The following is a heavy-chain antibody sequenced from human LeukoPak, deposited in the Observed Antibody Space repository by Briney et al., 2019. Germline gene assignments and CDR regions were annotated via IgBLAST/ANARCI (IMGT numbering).Heavy chain of an antibody. CDR3: ARHDYAGNSGDY. J-gene: IGHJ4*02. CDR2: IGTSSSII. CDR1: GFTFSSYS. Sequence: GGSLRLSCAASGFTFSSYSMNWVRQTPGKGLEWVSYIGTSSSIIYYADSVKGRFAISRDNAKNSLYLQMNSLRDEDTAVYYCARHDYAGNSGDYWGQGTLVTVSS. D-gene: IGHD4-23*01. V-gene: IGHV3-48*02.